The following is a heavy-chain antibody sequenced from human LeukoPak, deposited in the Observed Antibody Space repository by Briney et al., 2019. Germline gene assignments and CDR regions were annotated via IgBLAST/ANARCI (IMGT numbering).Heavy chain of an antibody. CDR3: AKSPTWVAAAELDY. V-gene: IGHV3-30*02. J-gene: IGHJ4*02. D-gene: IGHD6-13*01. Sequence: GALRLSRSTSGFTFSSHCLHWGRQGPSKGLGGGAFIRYDGSNKYYADSVKGRFTISRDNSKNTLYLQMNSLRAEDTAVYYCAKSPTWVAAAELDYWGQGTLVTVSS. CDR1: GFTFSSHC. CDR2: IRYDGSNK.